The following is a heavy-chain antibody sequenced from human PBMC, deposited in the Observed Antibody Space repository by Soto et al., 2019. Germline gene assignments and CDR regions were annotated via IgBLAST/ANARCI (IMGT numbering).Heavy chain of an antibody. V-gene: IGHV3-48*01. J-gene: IGHJ6*03. D-gene: IGHD2-2*01. CDR1: RFTFSTYS. CDR2: ISSSSTTI. Sequence: GGSLRLSCAASRFTFSTYSMNWVRQAPGKGLEWVSYISSSSTTIYYADSVKGRFTISRDNAKNSLYLQMNSLRAEDTAVYYCARDSPSYCSSTSCSSGDNYYYYYMDVWGKGTTVTVSS. CDR3: ARDSPSYCSSTSCSSGDNYYYYYMDV.